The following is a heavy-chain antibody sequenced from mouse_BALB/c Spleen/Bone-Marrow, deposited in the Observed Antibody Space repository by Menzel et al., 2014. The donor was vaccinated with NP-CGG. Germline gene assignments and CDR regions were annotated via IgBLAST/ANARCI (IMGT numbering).Heavy chain of an antibody. V-gene: IGHV1-80*01. CDR2: IYPGDGDT. J-gene: IGHJ2*01. CDR3: ARGGISVDY. CDR1: GYAFSVYW. Sequence: QVQLKQSGAELVRPGSSVKISCKASGYAFSVYWMNWVKQRPGQGLEWIGQIYPGDGDTNYNGKFKGRATLTADKSSNTAYMQLSSLTSEDSAVYFCARGGISVDYWGKGTTLTVSS.